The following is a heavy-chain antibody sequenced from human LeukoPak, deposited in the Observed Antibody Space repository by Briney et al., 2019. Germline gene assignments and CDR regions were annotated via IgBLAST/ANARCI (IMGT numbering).Heavy chain of an antibody. CDR2: IYYSGST. J-gene: IGHJ3*02. Sequence: SETLSLTCTVSGGSISSSSYYWGWIRQPPGKGLEWIGYIYYSGSTNYNPSLKSRVTISVDTSKNQFSLKLSSVTAADTAVYYCARDAVGGAFDIWGEGTMVTVSS. CDR1: GGSISSSSYY. V-gene: IGHV4-61*05. CDR3: ARDAVGGAFDI. D-gene: IGHD2-2*01.